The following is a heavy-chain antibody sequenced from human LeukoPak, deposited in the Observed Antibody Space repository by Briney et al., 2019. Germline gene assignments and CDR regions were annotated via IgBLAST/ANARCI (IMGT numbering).Heavy chain of an antibody. V-gene: IGHV4-59*01. D-gene: IGHD5-18*01. CDR3: ARVGRGYSYGPGGLDY. CDR2: IYYSGST. J-gene: IGHJ4*02. CDR1: GGSISSYY. Sequence: SETLSLTCTVSGGSISSYYWSWIRQPPGRGLEWIGYIYYSGSTNYNPSLKSRVTISVDTSKNQFSLKLSSVTAADTAVYYCARVGRGYSYGPGGLDYWGQGTLVTVSS.